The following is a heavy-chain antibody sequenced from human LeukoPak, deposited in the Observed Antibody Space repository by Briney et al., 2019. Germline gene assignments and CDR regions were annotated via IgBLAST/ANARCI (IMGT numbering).Heavy chain of an antibody. D-gene: IGHD2-2*01. J-gene: IGHJ5*02. Sequence: ASVKVSCKASGGSFGDLAIIWVRQAPGHRLEWMGRSVPMSDTKDYAQKFQGRITFTTDESTTTAHMELSNLSPEDTAVYYCAATSIIFNWFDPWGQGTLVTVSS. V-gene: IGHV1-69*05. CDR1: GGSFGDLA. CDR2: SVPMSDTK. CDR3: AATSIIFNWFDP.